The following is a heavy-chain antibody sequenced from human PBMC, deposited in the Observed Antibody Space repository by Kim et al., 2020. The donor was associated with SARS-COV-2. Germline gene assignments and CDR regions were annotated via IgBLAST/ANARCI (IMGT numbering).Heavy chain of an antibody. V-gene: IGHV4-4*02. D-gene: IGHD6-13*01. J-gene: IGHJ4*02. Sequence: SETLSLTCAVSGGSISSSNWWSWVRQPPGKGLEWIGEIYHSGSTNYNPSLKSRVTISVDKSKNQFSLKLSSVTAADTAVYYCARAGSGTWTRAFDYWGQGTLVTVSS. CDR3: ARAGSGTWTRAFDY. CDR2: IYHSGST. CDR1: GGSISSSNW.